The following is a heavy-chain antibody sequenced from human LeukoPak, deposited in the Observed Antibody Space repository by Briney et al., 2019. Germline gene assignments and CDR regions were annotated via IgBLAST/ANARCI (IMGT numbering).Heavy chain of an antibody. V-gene: IGHV1-2*02. Sequence: ASVKVSCKASGYTFTGYYVHWVRQAPGQGLEWMGWINPNSGGTNYAQKFQGRVTMTRDTSISTAYMELSRLTSDDTAVYYCAIRDGSDFHYMDVWGKGTTVTVSS. CDR3: AIRDGSDFHYMDV. CDR1: GYTFTGYY. J-gene: IGHJ6*03. CDR2: INPNSGGT. D-gene: IGHD5-24*01.